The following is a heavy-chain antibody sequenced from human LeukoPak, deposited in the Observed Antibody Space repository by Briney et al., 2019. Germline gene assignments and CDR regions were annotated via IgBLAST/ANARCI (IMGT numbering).Heavy chain of an antibody. CDR1: GGTFSSYA. D-gene: IGHD3-10*01. CDR2: IIPMFGTA. V-gene: IGHV1-69*06. Sequence: SVKVSCKASGGTFSSYAISWVRQAPGQGLEWMGGIIPMFGTANYAQKLQDRVTITAEKSTNTAYMELSSLRSEDTAVYYCARADPFYGAGSYAGSWFDPWGQGTLVTVSS. CDR3: ARADPFYGAGSYAGSWFDP. J-gene: IGHJ5*02.